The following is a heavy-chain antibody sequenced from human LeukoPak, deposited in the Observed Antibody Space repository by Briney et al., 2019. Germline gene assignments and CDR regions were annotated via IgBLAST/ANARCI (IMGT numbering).Heavy chain of an antibody. Sequence: GGSLRLSCAASGFTFSSYAMHWVRQAPGKGLEWVAVISYDGSNKYYADSVKGRFTNSRDNSKNTLYLQMNSLRAEDTAVYYCARGPSGYHNTGGQGTLVTVSS. D-gene: IGHD5-12*01. CDR2: ISYDGSNK. CDR3: ARGPSGYHNT. V-gene: IGHV3-30*04. J-gene: IGHJ4*02. CDR1: GFTFSSYA.